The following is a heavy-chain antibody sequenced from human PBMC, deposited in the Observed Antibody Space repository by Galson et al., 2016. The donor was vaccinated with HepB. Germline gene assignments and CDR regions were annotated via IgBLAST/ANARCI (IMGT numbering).Heavy chain of an antibody. V-gene: IGHV3-74*01. J-gene: IGHJ5*02. CDR1: GFTSSSYW. D-gene: IGHD4-17*01. CDR3: AREGEPYGDYAGP. Sequence: SLRLSCAASGFTSSSYWMHWVRQGPGKGLVWVSRINADGSTTTYTDSVKGRFTISRDNAKNTLYLQMNSLRPEDTAVYYCAREGEPYGDYAGPWGQGTLVTVSS. CDR2: INADGSTT.